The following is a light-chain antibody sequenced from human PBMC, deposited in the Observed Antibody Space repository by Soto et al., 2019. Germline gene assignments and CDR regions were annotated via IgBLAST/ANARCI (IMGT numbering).Light chain of an antibody. J-gene: IGKJ5*01. CDR1: QDVGKW. CDR3: QHFGGTTFT. Sequence: DIQMTQSPPSVSASVGDRVTITCRASQDVGKWLAWYQQKPGKAPTLLIHGASSLQSGVPPRYSGSGYGTDFTLTISRLEPGDFAVYYCQHFGGTTFTFGQGTRLKIK. V-gene: IGKV1-12*01. CDR2: GAS.